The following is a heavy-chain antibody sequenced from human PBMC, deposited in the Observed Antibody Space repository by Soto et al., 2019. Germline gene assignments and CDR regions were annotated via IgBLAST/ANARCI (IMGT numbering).Heavy chain of an antibody. V-gene: IGHV4-31*11. J-gene: IGHJ6*02. CDR3: ARTVAGTASYYYGMDV. CDR2: IYYSGST. D-gene: IGHD6-19*01. CDR1: CGYISSVGYY. Sequence: PSVTLPHTWAVSCGYISSVGYYCSWIRQQPGKGLEWIGYIYYSGSTYYNPSLKSRVTISVDTSKNQFSLKLSSVTAADTAVYYCARTVAGTASYYYGMDVWAQGTMVTVSS.